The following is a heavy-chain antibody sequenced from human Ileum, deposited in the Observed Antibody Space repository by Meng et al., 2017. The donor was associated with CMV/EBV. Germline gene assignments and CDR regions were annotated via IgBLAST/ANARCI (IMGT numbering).Heavy chain of an antibody. CDR1: GFTFSSYG. CDR3: AKDQGVITEYYFYY. J-gene: IGHJ4*02. V-gene: IGHV3-30*02. CDR2: IRYDGSNK. D-gene: IGHD3-22*01. Sequence: GESLKISCAASGFTFSSYGMHWVRQAPGKGLEWVAFIRYDGSNKYYADSVKGRFTISRDNSKNTLYLQMHSLSAEDTALYYCAKDQGVITEYYFYYWGQGTLVTVSS.